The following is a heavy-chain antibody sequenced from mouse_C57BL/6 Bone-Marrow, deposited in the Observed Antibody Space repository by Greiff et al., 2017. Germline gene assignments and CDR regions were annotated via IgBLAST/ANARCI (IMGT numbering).Heavy chain of an antibody. V-gene: IGHV5-12*01. J-gene: IGHJ4*01. CDR1: GFTFSDYY. CDR3: ARLNYYAMDY. CDR2: ISNGGGST. Sequence: DVHLVESGGGLVQPGGSLKLSCAASGFTFSDYYMYWVRQTPEKRLEWVAYISNGGGSTYYPDTVKGRFTISRDNAKNTLYLQMSRLKSEDTAMYYCARLNYYAMDYWGQGTSVTVSS.